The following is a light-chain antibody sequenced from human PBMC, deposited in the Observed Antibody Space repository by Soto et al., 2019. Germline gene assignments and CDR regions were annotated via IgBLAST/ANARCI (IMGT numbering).Light chain of an antibody. CDR2: LNSDGIH. J-gene: IGLJ3*02. CDR3: QTWGTAIRV. V-gene: IGLV4-69*01. CDR1: SGHNNYA. Sequence: QPVLTQSPSTSASLGASVKLTCTLSSGHNNYAIAWHQQQPEKGPRFLMRLNSDGIHTKGDGIPDRFSGSSSGAERYLTISSLQSEDEADYYCQTWGTAIRVFGGGTKLTVL.